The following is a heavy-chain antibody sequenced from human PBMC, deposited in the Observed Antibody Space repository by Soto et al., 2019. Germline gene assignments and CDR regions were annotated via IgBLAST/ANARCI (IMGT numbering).Heavy chain of an antibody. D-gene: IGHD3-10*01. J-gene: IGHJ4*02. CDR1: GNTFTSYD. V-gene: IGHV1-8*01. Sequence: KVSCKASGNTFTSYDINWVRQATGHGLEWMGWINPNSGNIGYAQKFQGRVTMTRDTAIRTAYMEVSRLRSDDTVVYYCARGRASGSYYLLDYWGQGTLVTVSS. CDR2: INPNSGNI. CDR3: ARGRASGSYYLLDY.